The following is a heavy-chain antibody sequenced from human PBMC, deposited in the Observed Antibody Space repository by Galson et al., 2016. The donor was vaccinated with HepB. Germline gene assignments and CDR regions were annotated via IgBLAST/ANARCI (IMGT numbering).Heavy chain of an antibody. V-gene: IGHV1-18*01. D-gene: IGHD3-10*01. J-gene: IGHJ3*01. Sequence: VKVSCKASGYTFSTYGISWVRQAPGQGLEWMGWIGPYNGHTNYAQKFQGRISMTTDTSTATAYMERRIVRPDDTAMYYCARDRGFGDDTFDSWGQGTMVIVSS. CDR2: IGPYNGHT. CDR3: ARDRGFGDDTFDS. CDR1: GYTFSTYG.